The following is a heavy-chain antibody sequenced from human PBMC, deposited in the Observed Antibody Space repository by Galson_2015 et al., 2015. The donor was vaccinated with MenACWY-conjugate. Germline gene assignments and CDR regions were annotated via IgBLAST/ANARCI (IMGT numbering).Heavy chain of an antibody. CDR1: GFTVSSNY. D-gene: IGHD3-10*01. J-gene: IGHJ6*02. CDR3: ARGNELGFGGSYHFYYGMDG. Sequence: SLRLSCAASGFTVSSNYMTWVRQAPGKGLEWVSVLYRGGSTYFADSVKGRFTISRDNSKNTLYVQMHSLRAEDTAVYYCARGNELGFGGSYHFYYGMDGWGQGTTVTVSS. V-gene: IGHV3-66*02. CDR2: LYRGGST.